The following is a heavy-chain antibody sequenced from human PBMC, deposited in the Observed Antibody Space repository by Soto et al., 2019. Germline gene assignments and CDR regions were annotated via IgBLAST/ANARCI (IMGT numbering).Heavy chain of an antibody. D-gene: IGHD7-27*01. V-gene: IGHV1-8*01. CDR3: ARGPRNWGFDY. CDR1: AYIFTSYD. J-gene: IGHJ4*02. Sequence: ASVKVSCKAAAYIFTSYDINWVRQATGQDFEWMGWMNPNNGNTAYAQKFQGRVTMTRDTSKSTAFMELSSLTSEDTAVYYCARGPRNWGFDYCGQGTLVSGSS. CDR2: MNPNNGNT.